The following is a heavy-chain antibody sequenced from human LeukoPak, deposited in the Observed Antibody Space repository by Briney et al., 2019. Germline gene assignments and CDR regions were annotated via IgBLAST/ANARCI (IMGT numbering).Heavy chain of an antibody. CDR1: GFTFSNYS. CDR3: ATVAAAVYYFDY. D-gene: IGHD6-13*01. V-gene: IGHV3-21*01. CDR2: ISTTTS. Sequence: GGSLRLSCATSGFTFSNYSLNWVRQAPGKGLEWVSSISTTTSYYADSVKGRFSISRDNAKNSLYLLLISLRAEDTAVYYCATVAAAVYYFDYWGQGTLVTVSS. J-gene: IGHJ4*02.